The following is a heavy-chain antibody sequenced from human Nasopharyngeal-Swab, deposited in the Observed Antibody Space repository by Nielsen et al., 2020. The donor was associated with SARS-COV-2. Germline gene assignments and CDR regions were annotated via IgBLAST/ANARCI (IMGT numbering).Heavy chain of an antibody. V-gene: IGHV1-69*13. CDR3: ARPAIAEPYYYFYGMDV. CDR1: GGTFSSYA. Sequence: SVKVSCKASGGTFSSYAISWVRQAPGQGLEWMGGIIIIFGTANYAQKFQGRVTITADDSTSTAYMELSSLRSEDTAVYNCARPAIAEPYYYFYGMDVWGQGTTVTVS. J-gene: IGHJ6*02. D-gene: IGHD2-21*01. CDR2: IIIIFGTA.